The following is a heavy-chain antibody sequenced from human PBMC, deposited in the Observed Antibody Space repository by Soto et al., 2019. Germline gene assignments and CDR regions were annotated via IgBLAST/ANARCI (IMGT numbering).Heavy chain of an antibody. CDR1: GFSLSTSGVR. D-gene: IGHD3-16*02. Sequence: SGPTLVNPTHTLTLTCTFSGFSLSTSGVRVSWIRQPPGKALEWLARIDWDDDKFYSTSLQTRLSISKDTSRNQVVLTMTNADPVDTATYYCARISRLGDSIGFDPWGQGILVTVSS. CDR2: IDWDDDK. CDR3: ARISRLGDSIGFDP. V-gene: IGHV2-70*04. J-gene: IGHJ5*02.